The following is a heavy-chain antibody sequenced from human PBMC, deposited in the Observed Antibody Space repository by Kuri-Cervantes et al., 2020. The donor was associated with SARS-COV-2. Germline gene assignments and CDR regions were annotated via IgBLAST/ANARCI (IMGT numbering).Heavy chain of an antibody. V-gene: IGHV3-23*01. D-gene: IGHD3-3*01. CDR2: ISRSGGST. Sequence: GGSLRLSCAASGFTFSTYAMDWVRQAPGKGLEWVSAISRSGGSTYYADSVKGRFTISRDNSRNTLNLQMNSLRAEDTAVYYCARHGENDFWSGYDAFDIWGQGTMVTVSS. CDR1: GFTFSTYA. J-gene: IGHJ3*02. CDR3: ARHGENDFWSGYDAFDI.